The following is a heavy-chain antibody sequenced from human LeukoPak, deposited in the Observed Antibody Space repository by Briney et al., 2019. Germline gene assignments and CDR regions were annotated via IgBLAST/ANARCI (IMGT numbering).Heavy chain of an antibody. V-gene: IGHV4-38-2*02. D-gene: IGHD1-26*01. CDR1: GYSISSGYY. J-gene: IGHJ4*02. CDR3: ARVGATGY. CDR2: IYHSGST. Sequence: SETLSLTCTVSGYSISSGYYWGWIRQPPGKGLEWIGSIYHSGSTYYSPSLKSRVTISVDTSKNQFSLKLSSVTAADTAVYYCARVGATGYWGQGTLVTVSS.